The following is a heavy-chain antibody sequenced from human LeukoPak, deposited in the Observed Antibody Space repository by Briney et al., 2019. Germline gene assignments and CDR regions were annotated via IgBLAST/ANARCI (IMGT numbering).Heavy chain of an antibody. CDR2: INHSGST. J-gene: IGHJ4*02. CDR1: GGSISSGSYY. CDR3: ARGRGYSSSWYDY. Sequence: SETLSLTCTVSGGSISSGSYYWSWIRQPPGKGLEWIGEINHSGSTNYNPSLKSRVTISVDTSKNQFSLKLSSVTAADTAVCYCARGRGYSSSWYDYWGQGTLVTVSS. D-gene: IGHD6-13*01. V-gene: IGHV4-39*07.